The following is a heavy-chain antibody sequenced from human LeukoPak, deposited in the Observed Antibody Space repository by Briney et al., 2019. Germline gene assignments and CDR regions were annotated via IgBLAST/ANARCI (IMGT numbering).Heavy chain of an antibody. J-gene: IGHJ4*02. CDR1: GFTFSSYA. CDR2: ISGSGGST. Sequence: GESLKISCAASGFTFSSYAMSWVRQAPGKGLEWVSAISGSGGSTYYADSVKGRFTISRDNSKNTLYLQMNSLRAEDTAVYYCAKDRVIVVVITLNYWGQGTLVTVSS. D-gene: IGHD3-22*01. CDR3: AKDRVIVVVITLNY. V-gene: IGHV3-23*01.